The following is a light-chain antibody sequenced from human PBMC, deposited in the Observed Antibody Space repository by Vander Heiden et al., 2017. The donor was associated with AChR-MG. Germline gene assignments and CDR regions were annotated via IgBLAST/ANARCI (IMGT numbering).Light chain of an antibody. CDR2: RDS. J-gene: IGLJ3*02. CDR1: NIASKN. V-gene: IGLV3-9*01. Sequence: SYELTQPLSMSVALGQTARITCGGNNIASKNVPLYQQKPGQAPVLVIYRDSNRPAGIPERFSGSNTRNTATLTISRAQAGDEADYYCQVWDSSTGVFGGGTKLTVL. CDR3: QVWDSSTGV.